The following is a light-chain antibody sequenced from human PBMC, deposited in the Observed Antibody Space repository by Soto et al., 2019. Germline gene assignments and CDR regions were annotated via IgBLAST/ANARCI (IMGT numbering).Light chain of an antibody. J-gene: IGKJ4*01. Sequence: IQVTQAPSGLSASVGDRVTITCRASQSISIYLNWYQLKPGKAPNLLMYGASYLKSGVPTRFSGSGSGTQITLTISSLQRDDLAAHYCQHPTTTLTTFGGGTKVDIK. CDR1: QSISIY. V-gene: IGKV1-39*01. CDR3: QHPTTTLTT. CDR2: GAS.